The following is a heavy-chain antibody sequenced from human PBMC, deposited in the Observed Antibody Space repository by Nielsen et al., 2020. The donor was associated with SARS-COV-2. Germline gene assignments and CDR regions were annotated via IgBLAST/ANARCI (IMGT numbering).Heavy chain of an antibody. J-gene: IGHJ5*02. D-gene: IGHD2-15*01. CDR3: ARGRYVVAPSRTFDP. Sequence: SETLSLTCAVYGGSFSGYYWSWIRQPPGKGLEWIGEINHSGSTNYNPSLKSRVTISVDTSKNQFSLKLSSVTAADTAVYYCARGRYVVAPSRTFDPWGQGTLVTVSS. V-gene: IGHV4-34*01. CDR1: GGSFSGYY. CDR2: INHSGST.